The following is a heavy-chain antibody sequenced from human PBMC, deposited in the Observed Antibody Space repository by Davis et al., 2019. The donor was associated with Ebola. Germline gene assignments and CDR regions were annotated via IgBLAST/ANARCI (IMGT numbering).Heavy chain of an antibody. CDR2: IIPIFGTA. V-gene: IGHV1-69*13. CDR3: ARVEGYCSGGSCQNYYMDV. D-gene: IGHD2-15*01. J-gene: IGHJ6*03. Sequence: SVTVSCKASGGTFSSYAISWVRQAPGQGLEWMGGIIPIFGTANYAQKFQGRVTITADESTSTAYMELSSLRSEDTAVYYCARVEGYCSGGSCQNYYMDVWGKGTTVTVSS. CDR1: GGTFSSYA.